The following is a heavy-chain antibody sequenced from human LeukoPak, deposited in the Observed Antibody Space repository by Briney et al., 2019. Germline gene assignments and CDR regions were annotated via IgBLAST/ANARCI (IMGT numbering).Heavy chain of an antibody. CDR2: INPSGGST. J-gene: IGHJ3*02. CDR1: GYTFTSYY. V-gene: IGHV1-46*01. CDR3: ARAHLYYYDSVDAFDI. D-gene: IGHD3-22*01. Sequence: ASVKVSCKASGYTFTSYYMHWVRQAPGQGLEWMGIINPSGGSTSYAQKFQGRVTMTRDTSISTAYMELSRLRSDDTAVYYCARAHLYYYDSVDAFDIWGQGTMVTVSS.